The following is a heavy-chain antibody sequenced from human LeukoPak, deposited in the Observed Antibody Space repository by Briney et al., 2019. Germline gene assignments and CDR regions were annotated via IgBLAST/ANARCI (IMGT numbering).Heavy chain of an antibody. V-gene: IGHV3-30*02. D-gene: IGHD3-10*01. CDR1: GFTFSSYG. Sequence: GGSLRLSCAASGFTFSSYGMHWVRQAPGKGREWGAFIRYDGSNKYYADSVKGRFTISRHNSKNTLYLQMNSLRAEDTAVYYCARGGKLDYWGQGTLVTVSS. CDR2: IRYDGSNK. CDR3: ARGGKLDY. J-gene: IGHJ4*02.